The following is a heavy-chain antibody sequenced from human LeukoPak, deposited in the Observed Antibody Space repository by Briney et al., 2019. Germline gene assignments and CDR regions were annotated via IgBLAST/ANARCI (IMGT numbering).Heavy chain of an antibody. CDR2: ITPFNGNT. D-gene: IGHD2-2*01. J-gene: IGHJ3*02. CDR3: ASTPANIVVVPAASDAFDI. V-gene: IGHV1-45*02. Sequence: GASVKVSCKASGYTFTYRYLHWVRQAPGQALEWMGWITPFNGNTNYAQKFQDRVTITRDRSMSTAYMELSSLRSEDTAMYYCASTPANIVVVPAASDAFDIWGQGTMVTVSS. CDR1: GYTFTYRY.